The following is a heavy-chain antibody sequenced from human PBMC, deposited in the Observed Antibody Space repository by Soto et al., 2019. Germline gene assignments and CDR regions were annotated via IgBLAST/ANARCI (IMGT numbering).Heavy chain of an antibody. D-gene: IGHD2-21*01. CDR2: ISAYNGNT. CDR1: GYNFISHS. J-gene: IGHJ6*02. V-gene: IGHV1-18*01. CDR3: ARGAFCGGAPGCRDMDV. Sequence: QLQLVQSGGEVKKPGASVKVSCKSSGYNFISHSITWVRQAPGQGLEWMGRISAYNGNTNHAQKFQGRLTMTTDTSTSTAYMELRSLRSDDTAVYYCARGAFCGGAPGCRDMDVWGQGTTVTVSS.